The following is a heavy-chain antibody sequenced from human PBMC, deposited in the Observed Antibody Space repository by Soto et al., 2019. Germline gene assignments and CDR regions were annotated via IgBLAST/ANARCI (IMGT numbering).Heavy chain of an antibody. J-gene: IGHJ4*02. CDR1: GGSISSSNW. Sequence: QVQLQESGPGLVKPSGTLSLTCAVSGGSISSSNWWSWVRQPPGKGLGWIGEIYHSGSTNYNPSLKSRVTISVDKSKTQFPRKLSSVTAADTAVYYCARDSRRGGERPFDYWGQGTLVTVSS. CDR2: IYHSGST. V-gene: IGHV4-4*02. D-gene: IGHD1-1*01. CDR3: ARDSRRGGERPFDY.